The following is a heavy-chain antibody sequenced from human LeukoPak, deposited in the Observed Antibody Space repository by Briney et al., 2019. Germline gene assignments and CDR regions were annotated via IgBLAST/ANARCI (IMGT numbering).Heavy chain of an antibody. CDR2: ISYDGSNK. CDR1: GFTFSSYG. V-gene: IGHV3-30*18. D-gene: IGHD3-10*01. J-gene: IGHJ4*02. CDR3: ANIWFGDGYFDY. Sequence: PGGSLRLSCAASGFTFSSYGMHWVRQAPGKGLEWVAVISYDGSNKYYADSVKGRFTISRDNSKNTLYLQMNSLRAEDTAVYYCANIWFGDGYFDYWGQGTLVTVSS.